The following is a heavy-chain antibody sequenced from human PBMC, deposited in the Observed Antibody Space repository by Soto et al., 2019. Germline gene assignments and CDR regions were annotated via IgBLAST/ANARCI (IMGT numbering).Heavy chain of an antibody. J-gene: IGHJ6*02. CDR2: INPSGGST. CDR1: GYTFTSYY. V-gene: IGHV1-46*01. D-gene: IGHD5-12*01. CDR3: ASPKEYSGYDAENYYYGMDV. Sequence: ASVKVSCKASGYTFTSYYMHWVRQAPGQGLEWMGIINPSGGSTSYAQKFQGRVTMTRDTSTSTVYMELSSLRSEDTAVYYCASPKEYSGYDAENYYYGMDVWGQGTTVTVSS.